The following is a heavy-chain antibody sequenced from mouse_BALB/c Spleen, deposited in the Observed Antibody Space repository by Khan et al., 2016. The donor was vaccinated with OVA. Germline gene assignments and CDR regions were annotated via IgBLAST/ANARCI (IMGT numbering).Heavy chain of an antibody. V-gene: IGHV6-6*02. CDR2: IRLKSNNYAT. Sequence: EGKREGDGGGLVQPGGSMKLSCVASGFTFSNYWMNWVRQSPEKGLEWVAEIRLKSNNYATHYAESVKGRFTISRDDSKSSVYLQMNNLRAEDTGIYYCTYGNYYWGQGTTLTVSS. CDR3: TYGNYY. CDR1: GFTFSNYW. D-gene: IGHD2-1*01. J-gene: IGHJ2*01.